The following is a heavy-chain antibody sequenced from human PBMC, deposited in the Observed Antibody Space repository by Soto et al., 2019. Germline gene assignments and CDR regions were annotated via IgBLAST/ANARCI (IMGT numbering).Heavy chain of an antibody. CDR1: GGSISSGGYY. J-gene: IGHJ4*02. CDR2: IYYSGST. D-gene: IGHD6-6*01. Sequence: SETLSLTCTVSGGSISSGGYYWSWIRQHPGKGLEWIGYIYYSGSTYYNPSLKSRVTISVDTSKNRFSLKLSSVTAADTAVYYCARVQETSSFDYWGQGTLVTVSS. V-gene: IGHV4-31*03. CDR3: ARVQETSSFDY.